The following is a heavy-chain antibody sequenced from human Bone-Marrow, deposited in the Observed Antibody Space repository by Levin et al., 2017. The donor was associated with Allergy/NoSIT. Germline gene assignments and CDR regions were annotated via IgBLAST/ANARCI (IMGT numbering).Heavy chain of an antibody. Sequence: SQTLSLTCSVSGGSISSDGYSWTWIRQPPGKDLEWIGYIYHTGSSYYNPSLKSRVTMSVDRSKNNFSLKVTSVTAADTALYYCAGRYFVILSGVYYFDSWGRGTLVTVSS. D-gene: IGHD3-9*01. CDR1: GGSISSDGYS. J-gene: IGHJ4*02. CDR3: AGRYFVILSGVYYFDS. V-gene: IGHV4-30-2*01. CDR2: IYHTGSS.